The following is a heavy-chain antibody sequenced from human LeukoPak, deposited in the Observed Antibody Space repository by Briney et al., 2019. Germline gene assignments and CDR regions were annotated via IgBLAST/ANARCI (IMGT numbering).Heavy chain of an antibody. CDR2: IIPIFGTA. D-gene: IGHD3-22*01. CDR3: ARTHYYDSSGYYLSDIYYYYMDV. J-gene: IGHJ6*03. V-gene: IGHV1-69*05. Sequence: ASVKVSCKASGGTFSSYAISWVRQAPGQGLEWMGGIIPIFGTANFAQKFQGRVTITTDESTSTAYMELSSLRSEDTAVYYCARTHYYDSSGYYLSDIYYYYMDVWGKGTTVTFSS. CDR1: GGTFSSYA.